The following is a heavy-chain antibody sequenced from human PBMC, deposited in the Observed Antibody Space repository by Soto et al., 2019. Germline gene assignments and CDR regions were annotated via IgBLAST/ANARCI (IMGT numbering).Heavy chain of an antibody. D-gene: IGHD6-6*01. CDR2: IYYSGST. CDR3: ARAAYFEGAARPFPYFDY. V-gene: IGHV4-31*03. Sequence: SETLSLTCTVSGGSISSGGYYWSWIRQHPGKGLEWIGYIYYSGSTYYNPSLKSRVTISVDTSKNQFSLKLSSVTAADTAVYYCARAAYFEGAARPFPYFDYWGQGTLVTVSS. J-gene: IGHJ4*02. CDR1: GGSISSGGYY.